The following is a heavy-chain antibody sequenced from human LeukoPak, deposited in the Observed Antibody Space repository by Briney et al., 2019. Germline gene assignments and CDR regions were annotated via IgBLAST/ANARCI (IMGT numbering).Heavy chain of an antibody. CDR2: VFYNGAT. J-gene: IGHJ5*02. CDR1: GGSISSSIYY. D-gene: IGHD3-3*01. CDR3: ARIDFWSGYYRIDP. V-gene: IGHV4-39*07. Sequence: SETLSLTCIVSGGSISSSIYYWAWVRQPPGKGLEWIGTVFYNGATQYSPSLKSRVTISVDTSKNQFSLKLSSVTAADTAVYYCARIDFWSGYYRIDPWGQGTLVTVSS.